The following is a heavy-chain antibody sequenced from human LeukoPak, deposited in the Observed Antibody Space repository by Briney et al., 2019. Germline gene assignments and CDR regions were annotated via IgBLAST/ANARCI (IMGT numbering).Heavy chain of an antibody. J-gene: IGHJ6*03. V-gene: IGHV3-30*18. CDR1: GFTFSSFD. Sequence: GGSLRLSCAASGFTFSSFDMHWVRQAPGKGLEWVAVISFDGSNKYNADSVKGRFTISRDNSKNTLYLQMNSLRAEDTAVYYCAKDLVIPYYMDVWGKGTTVTVSS. CDR2: ISFDGSNK. CDR3: AKDLVIPYYMDV. D-gene: IGHD3-9*01.